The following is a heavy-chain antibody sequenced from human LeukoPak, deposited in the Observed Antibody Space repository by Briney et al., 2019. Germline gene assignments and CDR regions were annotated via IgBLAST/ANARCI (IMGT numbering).Heavy chain of an antibody. J-gene: IGHJ4*02. Sequence: SETLSLTCSVSGVSISSYYWSWIRQPPGKGLEWIGYIYYSGSTNYNPSLKSRVTISVDTSKNQFSLKLSSVTAADTAVYYCARVDSSGWPYYFDYWGQGTLVTVSS. CDR2: IYYSGST. V-gene: IGHV4-59*01. CDR1: GVSISSYY. CDR3: ARVDSSGWPYYFDY. D-gene: IGHD6-19*01.